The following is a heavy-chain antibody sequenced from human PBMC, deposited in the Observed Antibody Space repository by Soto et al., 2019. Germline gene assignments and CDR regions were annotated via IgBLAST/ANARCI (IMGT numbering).Heavy chain of an antibody. Sequence: QVQLVESGGGVVQPGRSLRLSCAASGFTFSSYGMHWVRQAPGKGLEWVAVIWYDGSNKYYADSVKGRFTIYRDNSKNTLYLPMNSLRAEDTAVYYCARTYYYDSSGYYLYYFDYWGQGTLVTVSS. D-gene: IGHD3-22*01. CDR2: IWYDGSNK. CDR1: GFTFSSYG. V-gene: IGHV3-33*01. CDR3: ARTYYYDSSGYYLYYFDY. J-gene: IGHJ4*02.